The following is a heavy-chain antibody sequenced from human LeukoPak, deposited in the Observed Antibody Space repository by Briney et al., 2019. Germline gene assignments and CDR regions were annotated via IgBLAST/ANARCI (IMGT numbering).Heavy chain of an antibody. CDR3: ARGVGWNYDYYYYMDV. CDR1: GGSISSYY. Sequence: SETLSLTCAVSGGSISSYYWSWIRQPAGKGLEWIGRIYTSGSTNYNPSLKSRVTMSVDTSKNQFSLKLSSVTAADTAVYYCARGVGWNYDYYYYMDVWGKGTTVTVSS. CDR2: IYTSGST. J-gene: IGHJ6*03. V-gene: IGHV4-4*07. D-gene: IGHD1-7*01.